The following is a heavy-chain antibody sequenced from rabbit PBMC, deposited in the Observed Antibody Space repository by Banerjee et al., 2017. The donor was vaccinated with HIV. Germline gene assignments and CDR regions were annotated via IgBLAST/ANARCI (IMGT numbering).Heavy chain of an antibody. CDR1: GFSFSTSDY. J-gene: IGHJ4*01. Sequence: QEQLEESGGDLVKPEGSLTLTCTASGFSFSTSDYMCWVRQAPGKGLEWIGTISGGNGGTTYYASWAKGRFTISKTSSTTVTLQMISLTAADTATYFCTRSYVGSGYIMGNLWGQGTLVTVS. D-gene: IGHD8-1*01. CDR2: ISGGNGGTT. CDR3: TRSYVGSGYIMGNL. V-gene: IGHV1S45*01.